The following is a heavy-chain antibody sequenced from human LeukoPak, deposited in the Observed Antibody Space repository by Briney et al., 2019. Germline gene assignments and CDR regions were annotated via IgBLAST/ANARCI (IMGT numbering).Heavy chain of an antibody. J-gene: IGHJ3*02. CDR1: GGTFSSYA. CDR3: ATVRGSGWYGDAFDI. Sequence: ASVKVSCKASGGTFSSYAISWVRQAPGQGLEWMGGIIPIFGTANYAQKFQGRVTITTDESTSTAYMELSSLRSEDTAVYYCATVRGSGWYGDAFDIWGQGTMVTVSS. CDR2: IIPIFGTA. V-gene: IGHV1-69*05. D-gene: IGHD6-19*01.